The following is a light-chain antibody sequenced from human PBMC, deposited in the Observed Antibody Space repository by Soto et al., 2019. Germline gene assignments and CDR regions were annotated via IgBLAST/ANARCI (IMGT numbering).Light chain of an antibody. CDR3: QQYNSWPLT. J-gene: IGKJ4*01. CDR2: DIF. CDR1: QSVGSD. Sequence: MAQSPSILSASVGDRVTITCRASQSVGSDLAWYQQKPGQAPRLVIYDIFTRATGVPTRISGSGSGTEFTLTISSLQSEDFAVYYCQQYNSWPLTFGGGTKVEIK. V-gene: IGKV3D-15*01.